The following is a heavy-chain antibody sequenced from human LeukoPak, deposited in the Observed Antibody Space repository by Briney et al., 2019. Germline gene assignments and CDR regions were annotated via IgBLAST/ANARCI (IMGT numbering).Heavy chain of an antibody. D-gene: IGHD6-13*01. CDR3: ARDFYTLYKYGSGWYWDL. Sequence: SETLSLTCAVSGASISSRYHYWGWIRQSPGTGLEWIGTIYYTGKTHYNPSLKSRVTLSLDTSENQFSLNLSSATAADTAVYFCARDFYTLYKYGSGWYWDLWGQGALVTVSS. CDR2: IYYTGKT. V-gene: IGHV4-39*07. J-gene: IGHJ5*02. CDR1: GASISSRYHY.